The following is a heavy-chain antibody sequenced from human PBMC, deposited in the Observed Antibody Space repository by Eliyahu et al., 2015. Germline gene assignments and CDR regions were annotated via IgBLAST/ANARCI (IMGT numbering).Heavy chain of an antibody. CDR3: ARGEIMITFGTHLYYYYGMDV. CDR2: IWYDGSNK. D-gene: IGHD3-16*01. V-gene: IGHV3-33*01. J-gene: IGHJ6*02. Sequence: GKGLEWVAVIWYDGSNKYYADSVKGRFTISRDNSKNTLYLQMNSLRAEDTAVYYCARGEIMITFGTHLYYYYGMDVWGQGTTVTVSS.